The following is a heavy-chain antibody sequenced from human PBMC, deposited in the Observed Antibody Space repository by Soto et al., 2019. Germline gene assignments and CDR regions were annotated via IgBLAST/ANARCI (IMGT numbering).Heavy chain of an antibody. CDR3: ARMVRLVGATYYFDY. CDR2: IYSNDEK. V-gene: IGHV2-26*01. CDR1: GFSLSDARMA. D-gene: IGHD1-26*01. J-gene: IGHJ4*02. Sequence: QVTLKESGPVLVKPTEPLTLTCSVSGFSLSDARMAVSWIRQPPGKSLEWLAHIYSNDEKSYSTSLQRRLSISRDTSKSQVVLTMTNLEPVDTATYYCARMVRLVGATYYFDYWGQGSLVTVPS.